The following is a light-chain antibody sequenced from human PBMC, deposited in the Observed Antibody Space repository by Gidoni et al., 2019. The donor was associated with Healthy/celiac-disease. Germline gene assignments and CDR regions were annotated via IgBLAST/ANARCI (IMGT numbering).Light chain of an antibody. J-gene: IGKJ5*01. V-gene: IGKV3-15*01. CDR2: GAS. CDR3: QQYNNWPPIT. CDR1: QSVRSN. Sequence: VMTQSPATLSVSPGDRATLSCRASQSVRSNLAWYQQTPGQAPRLLIYGASTRATGIPARFRGSGSGTEFTLTISSLQSEDFAVYYCQQYNNWPPITFGQGTRLEIK.